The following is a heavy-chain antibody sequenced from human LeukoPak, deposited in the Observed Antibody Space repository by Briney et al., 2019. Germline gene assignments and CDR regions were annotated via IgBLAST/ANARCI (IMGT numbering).Heavy chain of an antibody. V-gene: IGHV3-48*01. CDR1: GFTFSSYS. Sequence: PGGSLRLSCAASGFTFSSYSMNWVRQAPGKRLEWVSYISSSSSTIYYADSVKGRFTISRDNAKNSLYLQMNSLRAEDTAVYYCARDLGIVVVPAAMGYWGQGTLVTVSS. CDR3: ARDLGIVVVPAAMGY. CDR2: ISSSSSTI. J-gene: IGHJ4*02. D-gene: IGHD2-2*03.